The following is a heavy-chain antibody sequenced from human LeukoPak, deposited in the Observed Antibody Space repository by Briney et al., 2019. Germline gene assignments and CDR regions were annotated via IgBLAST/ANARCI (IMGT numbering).Heavy chain of an antibody. CDR2: IHYSGST. D-gene: IGHD2-15*01. V-gene: IGHV4-59*12. CDR3: AREGYCSGGNCYHNWFDP. J-gene: IGHJ5*02. Sequence: SSETLSLTCTVSGGSISSYYWSWIRQPPGKVLEWIGYIHYSGSTNYKPSVKSRVTISVDTSKNQFSLKLSSVTAADTAVYYCAREGYCSGGNCYHNWFDPWGQGTLVTVSS. CDR1: GGSISSYY.